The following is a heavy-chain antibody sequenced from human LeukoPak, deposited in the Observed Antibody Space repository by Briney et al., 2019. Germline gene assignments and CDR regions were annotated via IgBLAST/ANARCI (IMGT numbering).Heavy chain of an antibody. Sequence: PSETLSLTCAVSGGSISSGGYSWSWIRQPPGKGLEWIGYIYRSGSTYYNPSLKSRVTISVDRSKNQFSLKLSSVTAADTAVYYCARTVTTDAFDIWGQGTMVTVSS. J-gene: IGHJ3*02. CDR3: ARTVTTDAFDI. D-gene: IGHD4-17*01. CDR1: GGSISSGGYS. CDR2: IYRSGST. V-gene: IGHV4-30-2*01.